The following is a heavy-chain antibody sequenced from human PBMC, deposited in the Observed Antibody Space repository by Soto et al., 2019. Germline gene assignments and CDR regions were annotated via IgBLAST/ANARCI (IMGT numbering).Heavy chain of an antibody. V-gene: IGHV6-1*01. CDR3: VRLIGPSCLDS. CDR2: TCYRSKWYN. D-gene: IGHD2-8*01. J-gene: IGHJ5*01. CDR1: GDSVSTNTAT. Sequence: QVQLQQSGPGLVKPSQTLSLTCDMAGDSVSTNTATWKWIRQSPSKGIEWLGRTCYRSKWYNYYAVSVKSRITITPDISTNPVSLHLNSVTPDATAVYYCVRLIGPSCLDSWGQGTLVTVSS.